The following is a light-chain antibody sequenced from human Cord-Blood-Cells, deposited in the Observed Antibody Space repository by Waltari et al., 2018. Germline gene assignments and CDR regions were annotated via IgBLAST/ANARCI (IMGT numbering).Light chain of an antibody. CDR1: QSIRSY. V-gene: IGKV1-39*01. Sequence: DIQMTQSPYSLSASVGDRVTITCRASQSIRSYLNLYQQKPGKDPKLLIYAASSLQSGVPSRFSGSGSGTDFTLTISSLQPEDFATYYCQQSYSTPYTFGQGTKLEIK. J-gene: IGKJ2*01. CDR2: AAS. CDR3: QQSYSTPYT.